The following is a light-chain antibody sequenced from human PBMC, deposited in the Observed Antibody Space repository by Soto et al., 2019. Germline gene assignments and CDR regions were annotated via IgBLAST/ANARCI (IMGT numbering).Light chain of an antibody. J-gene: IGKJ3*01. V-gene: IGKV3-20*01. CDR1: QSINNRY. CDR2: AAS. Sequence: EIVLTQSPGTLSLSPGERATLSCRASQSINNRYLAWYQQKPGQAPRLLIYAASSRATGIPDRFSGSGSGHDFTLNISRLEPEDFAVYYCQQFGSSPGFTFGPGTKVDIK. CDR3: QQFGSSPGFT.